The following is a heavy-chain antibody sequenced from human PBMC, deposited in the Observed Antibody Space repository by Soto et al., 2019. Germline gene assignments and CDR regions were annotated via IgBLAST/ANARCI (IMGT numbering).Heavy chain of an antibody. CDR3: ARSPYADALDI. J-gene: IGHJ3*02. V-gene: IGHV4-28*01. CDR1: GYSITNVNW. CDR2: IFHSGTT. Sequence: TLSLTCAVSGYSITNVNWWAWIRQPPGKGLEWIGYIFHSGTTHYNPSLKSRVTMSVDTSKNQFSLKVDSLTAEDTAVYYCARSPYADALDIWGQGTMVTVSS. D-gene: IGHD2-2*01.